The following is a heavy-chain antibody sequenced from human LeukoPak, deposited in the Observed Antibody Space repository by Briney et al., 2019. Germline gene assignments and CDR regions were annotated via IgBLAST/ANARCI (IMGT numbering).Heavy chain of an antibody. D-gene: IGHD3-10*01. V-gene: IGHV3-21*01. CDR2: ISSSSSYI. J-gene: IGHJ4*02. CDR3: ARDSVRSGIRSGSFDY. Sequence: GGSLRLSCAASGFTFSSYSMNWVRQAPGKGLDWVSSISSSSSYIYYADSVKGRFTISRDNGKNSLYLQMNSLRAEDTAVYYCARDSVRSGIRSGSFDYWGQGTLVTVSS. CDR1: GFTFSSYS.